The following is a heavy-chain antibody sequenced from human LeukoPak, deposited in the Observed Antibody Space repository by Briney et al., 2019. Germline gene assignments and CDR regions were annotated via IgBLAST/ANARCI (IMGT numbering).Heavy chain of an antibody. CDR2: INPNSGGT. CDR3: AREGRDGYERKYYFDY. D-gene: IGHD5-24*01. J-gene: IGHJ4*02. V-gene: IGHV1-2*02. CDR1: GYTFTGYY. Sequence: ASVKVSCKASGYTFTGYYMHWVRQAPGQGLEWMGWINPNSGGTNYAQKFQGRVTMTRDTSTSTVYMELSSLRSEDTAVYYCAREGRDGYERKYYFDYWGQGTLVTVSS.